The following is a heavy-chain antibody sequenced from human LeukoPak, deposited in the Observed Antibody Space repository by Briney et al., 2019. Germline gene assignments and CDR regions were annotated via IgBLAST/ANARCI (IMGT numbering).Heavy chain of an antibody. J-gene: IGHJ2*01. D-gene: IGHD2/OR15-2a*01. CDR2: TYYSGST. Sequence: SQTLSLTCAVSGGSISSDGYSWNWIRQPPGKGLEWVGYTYYSGSTYYNPSLNSRVTISVDRSKNQFSLKLSSVTAADTAVYYCARGDGTTYYYWYFDLWGRGTLVTVSS. CDR3: ARGDGTTYYYWYFDL. V-gene: IGHV4-30-2*01. CDR1: GGSISSDGYS.